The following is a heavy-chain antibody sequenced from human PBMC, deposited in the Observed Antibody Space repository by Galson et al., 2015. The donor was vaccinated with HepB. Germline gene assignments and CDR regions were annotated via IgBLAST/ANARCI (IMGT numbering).Heavy chain of an antibody. CDR2: ILHDGTDI. CDR3: GKDLSGYWTYDY. J-gene: IGHJ4*02. CDR1: GFSFSSHV. D-gene: IGHD1-1*01. Sequence: SLRLSCAASGFSFSSHVMHWVRQTPGKGLEWVAVILHDGTDIRYADSVKGRFTISRDNSKNTLYLQMDSLRAEDTGLYHCGKDLSGYWTYDYWGQGTLVTVSS. V-gene: IGHV3-30-3*02.